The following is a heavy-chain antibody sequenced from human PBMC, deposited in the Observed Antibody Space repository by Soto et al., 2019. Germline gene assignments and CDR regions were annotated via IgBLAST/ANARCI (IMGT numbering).Heavy chain of an antibody. D-gene: IGHD4-17*01. CDR3: AREQMTTVTTVGYYYYYYMDV. Sequence: GESLKISCAASGFTFSSYSMNWVRQAPGKGLEWVSSISSSSSYIYYADSVKGRFTISRDNAKNSLYLQMNSLRAEDTAVYYCAREQMTTVTTVGYYYYYYMDVWGKGTTVTVSS. V-gene: IGHV3-21*01. J-gene: IGHJ6*03. CDR1: GFTFSSYS. CDR2: ISSSSSYI.